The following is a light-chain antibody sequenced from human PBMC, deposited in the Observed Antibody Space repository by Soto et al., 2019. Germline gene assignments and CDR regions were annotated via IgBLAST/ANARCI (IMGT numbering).Light chain of an antibody. CDR1: SGSVSTSYY. J-gene: IGLJ2*01. CDR2: STN. Sequence: QSVVTQEPSFSVSPGGTVTLTCGLSSGSVSTSYYPSWYQQTPGQAPRTLIYSTNTRSSGVPDRFSGSILGNKAALTITGAQADDGSHYYCVLYMGSGIRVFGGGTTLTVL. V-gene: IGLV8-61*01. CDR3: VLYMGSGIRV.